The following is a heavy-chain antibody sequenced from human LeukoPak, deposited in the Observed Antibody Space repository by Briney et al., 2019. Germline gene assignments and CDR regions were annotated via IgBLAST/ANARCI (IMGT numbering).Heavy chain of an antibody. V-gene: IGHV1-69*05. D-gene: IGHD5-24*01. Sequence: SVKVSXKASGGTFSSYAISWARQASGQGLEWMGGIIPIFGTANYAQKFQGRVTITTDESTSTAYMELSSLRSEDTAVYYCARVRDELQLPYYFDYWGQGTLVTVSS. CDR3: ARVRDELQLPYYFDY. J-gene: IGHJ4*02. CDR1: GGTFSSYA. CDR2: IIPIFGTA.